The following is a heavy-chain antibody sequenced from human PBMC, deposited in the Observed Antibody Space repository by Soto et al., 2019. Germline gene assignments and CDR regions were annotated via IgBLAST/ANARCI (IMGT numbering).Heavy chain of an antibody. J-gene: IGHJ5*02. V-gene: IGHV1-18*01. D-gene: IGHD3-22*01. CDR3: ARVGGLYDSSDWFDP. CDR2: ISAYNGNT. CDR1: GYTFTSYG. Sequence: QVQLVQSGAEVKKPGASVKVSCKASGYTFTSYGISWVRQAPGQGLEWMGWISAYNGNTNYAQKLQGRVTMTTDTSTSTAYVELRSLRSDDTAVYYCARVGGLYDSSDWFDPWGQGTLVTVSS.